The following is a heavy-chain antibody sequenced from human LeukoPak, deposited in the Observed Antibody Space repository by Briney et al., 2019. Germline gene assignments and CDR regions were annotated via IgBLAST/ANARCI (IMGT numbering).Heavy chain of an antibody. CDR3: ARGSAAYCGGDCYIDY. CDR2: ISGSGGST. CDR1: GFTFSSYA. J-gene: IGHJ4*02. D-gene: IGHD2-21*01. V-gene: IGHV3-23*01. Sequence: GGSLRLSCAASGFTFSSYAMSWVRQAPGKGLEWVSAISGSGGSTYYADSVKGRFTISRDNSKNTLYLQMNSLRAEDTAVYYCARGSAAYCGGDCYIDYWGQGTLVTVSS.